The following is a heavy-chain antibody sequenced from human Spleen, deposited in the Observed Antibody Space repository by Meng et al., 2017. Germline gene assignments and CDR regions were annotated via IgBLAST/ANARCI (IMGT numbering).Heavy chain of an antibody. CDR3: ARGPIYGSFDP. CDR2: INPNSGGT. CDR1: GGTFSRYA. Sequence: VRLVQSGVGVKKPGSSVKVSCKGYGGTFSRYAISWVRQAPGQGLEWMGRINPNSGGTNYEQKFQGRVIMTRETSISTDYMVLSGLRSDDTAMYYCARGPIYGSFDPWGQGTLVTVSS. J-gene: IGHJ5*02. V-gene: IGHV1-2*06. D-gene: IGHD3-10*01.